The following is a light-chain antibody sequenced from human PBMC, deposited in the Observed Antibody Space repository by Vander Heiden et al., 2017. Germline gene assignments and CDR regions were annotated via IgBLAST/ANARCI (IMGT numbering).Light chain of an antibody. CDR2: QYI. V-gene: IGLV3-1*01. Sequence: SYELTQPPSVSVSPGQTAITCSGDSLGHRYASWYQQQPGQSPVLVMYQYIKRPSGIPERFSGSKSGNTAALTISGTQPMDEADYYCQAWDTNTAYVVFGGGTKLTVL. CDR1: SLGHRY. CDR3: QAWDTNTAYVV. J-gene: IGLJ2*01.